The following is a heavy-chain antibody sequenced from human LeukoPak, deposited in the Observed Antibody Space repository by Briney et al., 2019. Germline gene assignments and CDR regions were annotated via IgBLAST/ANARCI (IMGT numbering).Heavy chain of an antibody. CDR2: ISGSGGST. J-gene: IGHJ4*02. CDR3: AKSTGWRYYFDY. D-gene: IGHD1-14*01. Sequence: GGSLRLSCAASGFTVSSNYMSWVRQAPGKGLEWVSAISGSGGSTYYADSVKGRFTISRDNSKNTLYLQMNSLRAEDTAVYYCAKSTGWRYYFDYWGQGTLVTVSS. CDR1: GFTVSSNY. V-gene: IGHV3-23*01.